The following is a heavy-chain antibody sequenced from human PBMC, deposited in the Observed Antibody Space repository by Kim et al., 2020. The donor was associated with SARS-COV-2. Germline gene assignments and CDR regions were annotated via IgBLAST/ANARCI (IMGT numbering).Heavy chain of an antibody. Sequence: ASVKVSCKASGYTFTSYAMNWVRQAPGQGLEWMGLINTNTGNPTYAQGFTGRFVFSLDTSVSTAYLQISSLKAEDTDVYYCAREEYGYDILTGYYPYYYYGMDVWGQGTTVTVSS. CDR1: GYTFTSYA. J-gene: IGHJ6*02. V-gene: IGHV7-4-1*02. D-gene: IGHD3-9*01. CDR3: AREEYGYDILTGYYPYYYYGMDV. CDR2: INTNTGNP.